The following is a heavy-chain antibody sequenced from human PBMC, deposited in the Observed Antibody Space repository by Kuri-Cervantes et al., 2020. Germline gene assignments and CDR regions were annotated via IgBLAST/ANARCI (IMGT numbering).Heavy chain of an antibody. J-gene: IGHJ5*02. CDR1: GYTFTSYD. CDR2: MNPNSGNT. Sequence: ASVKVSCKASGYTFTSYDINWVRQATGQGLEWMGWMNPNSGNTGYAQKFQGRVTMTRNTSISTAYMELSSLRSEDTAVYYCAAMTTVTPNWFDPWGQGTLVTVSS. D-gene: IGHD4-17*01. V-gene: IGHV1-8*01. CDR3: AAMTTVTPNWFDP.